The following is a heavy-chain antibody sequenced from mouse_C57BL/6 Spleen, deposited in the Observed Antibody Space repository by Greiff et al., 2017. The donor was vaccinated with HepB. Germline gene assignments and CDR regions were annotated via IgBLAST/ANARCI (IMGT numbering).Heavy chain of an antibody. J-gene: IGHJ4*01. D-gene: IGHD2-2*01. Sequence: EVKLQESGPELVKPGASVKISCKASGYSFTGYYMNWVKQSPEKSLEWIGEINPSTGGTTYNQKFKAKATLTVDKSSSTAYMQLKSLTSEDSAVYYCARGDYGYDGDYYAMDYWGQGTSVTVSS. V-gene: IGHV1-42*01. CDR3: ARGDYGYDGDYYAMDY. CDR1: GYSFTGYY. CDR2: INPSTGGT.